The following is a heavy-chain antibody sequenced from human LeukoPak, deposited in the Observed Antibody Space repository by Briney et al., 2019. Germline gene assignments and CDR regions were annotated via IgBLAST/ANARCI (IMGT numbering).Heavy chain of an antibody. CDR1: GFTVSSNY. CDR2: INSDGSST. D-gene: IGHD3-10*01. CDR3: ARGNSHAFDI. Sequence: PGGSLRLSCAASGFTVSSNYVSWVRQAPGKGLEWVSRINSDGSSTSYADSVKGRFTISRDNAKNTLYLQMNSLRVEDTAVYYCARGNSHAFDIWGQGTMVTVSS. V-gene: IGHV3-74*01. J-gene: IGHJ3*02.